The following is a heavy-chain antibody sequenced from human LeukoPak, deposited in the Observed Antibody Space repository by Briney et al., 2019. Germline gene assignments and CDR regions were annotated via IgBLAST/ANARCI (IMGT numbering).Heavy chain of an antibody. Sequence: GGPLGFSGAASGFTFIGIGWSGFGQAPGKGRKGWANLSQDGSEKYYVDSVKGRFTISRDNAKNSLYLQMNSLRAEDTAVYYCARVLNCGGDCYSQPHDYWGQGTLVTVSS. J-gene: IGHJ4*02. CDR1: GFTFIGIG. CDR2: LSQDGSEK. CDR3: ARVLNCGGDCYSQPHDY. V-gene: IGHV3-7*01. D-gene: IGHD2-21*02.